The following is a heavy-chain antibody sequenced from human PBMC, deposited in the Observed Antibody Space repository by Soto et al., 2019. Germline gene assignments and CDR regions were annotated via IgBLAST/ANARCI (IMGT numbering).Heavy chain of an antibody. CDR1: GGSISETYW. Sequence: QVQLQASGPGLVEPSETLSLPCAVSGGSISETYWWSWVRQPPGKGLQWIGETSYRGTAHHNPSLRSRVTIAMDTSRNQISLTLVSVTAADSASYYCARHVGVPGTRGFDYWGQGTLVTVSS. V-gene: IGHV4-4*02. J-gene: IGHJ4*02. CDR2: TSYRGTA. D-gene: IGHD1-1*01. CDR3: ARHVGVPGTRGFDY.